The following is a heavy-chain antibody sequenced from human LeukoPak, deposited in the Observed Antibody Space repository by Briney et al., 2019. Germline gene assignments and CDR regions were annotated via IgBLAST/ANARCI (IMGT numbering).Heavy chain of an antibody. CDR3: ARGRVSSSSWQSVYYYYLYMDV. Sequence: PSETLSLTCSVSGDSISMYYWNWIRRPPGKGLEWIGYIDHTGSTNYNPSLNSRATISRDTSTNHFSLKLSSVTAADTAVYFCARGRVSSSSWQSVYYYYLYMDVWGKGSTVTVSS. V-gene: IGHV4-59*01. CDR2: IDHTGST. CDR1: GDSISMYY. D-gene: IGHD6-13*01. J-gene: IGHJ6*03.